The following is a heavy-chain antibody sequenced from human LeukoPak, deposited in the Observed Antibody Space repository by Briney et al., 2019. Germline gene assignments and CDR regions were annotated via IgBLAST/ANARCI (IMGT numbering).Heavy chain of an antibody. CDR1: GFTFSSYE. Sequence: AGGSLRLSCAASGFTFSSYEMNWVRQAPGKGLEWVSYISSSGSTIYYADSVKGRFTISRDNAKNSLYLQMNSLRAEDTAVYYCARMDYYGSGSADYWGQGTLVTVSS. CDR2: ISSSGSTI. J-gene: IGHJ4*02. V-gene: IGHV3-48*03. D-gene: IGHD3-10*01. CDR3: ARMDYYGSGSADY.